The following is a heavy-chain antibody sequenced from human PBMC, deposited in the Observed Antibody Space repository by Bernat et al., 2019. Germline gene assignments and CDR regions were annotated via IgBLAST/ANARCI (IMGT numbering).Heavy chain of an antibody. J-gene: IGHJ3*02. CDR3: ARNYDVLSGYYNAFDI. CDR2: ISSSSTYI. Sequence: EVQLVESGGGLVRPGGSPRLSCAASGFTFSSYSMNWVRQAPGEGLEWVSSISSSSTYIYSADSVMGRFTISRDNAKNSLYLQMSSLRAEDTAVYYCARNYDVLSGYYNAFDIWGQGTMVTVSS. V-gene: IGHV3-21*01. CDR1: GFTFSSYS. D-gene: IGHD3-9*01.